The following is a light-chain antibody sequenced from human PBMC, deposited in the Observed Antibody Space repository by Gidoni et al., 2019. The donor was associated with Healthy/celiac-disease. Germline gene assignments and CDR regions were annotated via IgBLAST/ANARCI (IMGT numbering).Light chain of an antibody. Sequence: DIVMTQSPDSLSVSLGERATINCKSSQSVLYRSNNKNYLAWYQQKPGQPPKLLIYWTSTRESGGPDRFSGGGSGTDFTLTISSLQAEDVAVYYCQQYYSTLLITFGQGTRLEIK. V-gene: IGKV4-1*01. CDR1: QSVLYRSNNKNY. CDR2: WTS. CDR3: QQYYSTLLIT. J-gene: IGKJ5*01.